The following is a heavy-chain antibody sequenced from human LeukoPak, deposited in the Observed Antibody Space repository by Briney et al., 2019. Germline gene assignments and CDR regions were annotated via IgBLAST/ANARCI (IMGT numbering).Heavy chain of an antibody. D-gene: IGHD6-19*01. CDR2: IYYSGST. CDR1: GGSISSSSYY. CDR3: ARLKYSSGWYEFDY. V-gene: IGHV4-39*01. J-gene: IGHJ4*02. Sequence: PSETLSLTCTVSGGSISSSSYYWGWIRQPPGKGLEWTGSIYYSGSTYYNPSLKSRVTISVDTSKNQFSLKLSSVTAADTAVYYCARLKYSSGWYEFDYWGQGTLVTVSS.